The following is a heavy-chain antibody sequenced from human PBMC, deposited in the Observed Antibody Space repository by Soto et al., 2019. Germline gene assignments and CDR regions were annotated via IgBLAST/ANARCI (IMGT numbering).Heavy chain of an antibody. J-gene: IGHJ3*02. CDR1: GGSISSSSYY. D-gene: IGHD3-22*01. V-gene: IGHV4-39*01. Sequence: PSETLSLTCTVSGGSISSSSYYWGWIRQPPGKGLEWIGSIYYSGSTYYNPSLKSRVTISVDTSKNQFSLKLSSVTAADTAVYYCASSYYYDSSGSQDAFDIWGQGTMVTV. CDR2: IYYSGST. CDR3: ASSYYYDSSGSQDAFDI.